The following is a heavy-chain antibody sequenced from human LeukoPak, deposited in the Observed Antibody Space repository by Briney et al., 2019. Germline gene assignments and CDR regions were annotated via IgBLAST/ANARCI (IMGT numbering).Heavy chain of an antibody. CDR3: AREHSSSWTYYYYGMDV. D-gene: IGHD6-13*01. V-gene: IGHV3-30-3*01. J-gene: IGHJ6*02. CDR1: GFTFSSYA. CDR2: ISYDGSNK. Sequence: GGSLRLSCAASGFTFSSYAMHWVRQAPGKGLEWVAVISYDGSNKYYADSVKGRFTISRDNSKNTLYLQMNSLRAEDTAVYYCAREHSSSWTYYYYGMDVWGQGTTVTISS.